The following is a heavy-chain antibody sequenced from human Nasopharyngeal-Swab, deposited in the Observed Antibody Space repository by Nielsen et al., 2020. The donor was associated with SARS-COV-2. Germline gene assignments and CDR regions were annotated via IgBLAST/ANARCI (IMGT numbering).Heavy chain of an antibody. CDR1: GGSISSGGYS. D-gene: IGHD5-24*01. V-gene: IGHV4-61*08. J-gene: IGHJ4*02. Sequence: SETLSLTCAASGGSISSGGYSWSWIRQPPGKGLEWIGYIYYSGSTNYNPSLKSRVTISVDTSKNQFSLKLSSVTAADTAVYYCARAGGWLQWIDYWGQGTLVTVSS. CDR2: IYYSGST. CDR3: ARAGGWLQWIDY.